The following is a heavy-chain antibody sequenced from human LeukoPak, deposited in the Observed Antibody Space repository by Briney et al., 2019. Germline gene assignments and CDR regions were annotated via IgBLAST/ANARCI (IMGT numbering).Heavy chain of an antibody. CDR1: GFTFSTYP. V-gene: IGHV3-21*01. CDR2: ISSSSSYI. D-gene: IGHD6-19*01. Sequence: SGGSLRLSCAASGFTFSTYPMTWVRQTPGKGLEWVSSISSSSSYIYYADSVKGRFTISRDNAKNSLYLQMNSLRAEDTAVYYCARSGGSGWYQGRFDYWGQGTLVTVSS. J-gene: IGHJ4*02. CDR3: ARSGGSGWYQGRFDY.